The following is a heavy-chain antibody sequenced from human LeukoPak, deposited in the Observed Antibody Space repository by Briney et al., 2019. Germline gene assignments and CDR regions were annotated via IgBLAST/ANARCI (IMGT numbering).Heavy chain of an antibody. J-gene: IGHJ4*02. CDR2: VWSDGSKK. V-gene: IGHV3-33*08. CDR1: GLTFSNYW. Sequence: PGGSLRLSCAASGLTFSNYWMDWVRQAPGKGLEWVAVVWSDGSKKYSADSVKGRITISRDDSKNTLYLQMNSLRAEDTAVYYCARGVGYYDSSGTIDFWGQGTLVTVSS. CDR3: ARGVGYYDSSGTIDF. D-gene: IGHD3-22*01.